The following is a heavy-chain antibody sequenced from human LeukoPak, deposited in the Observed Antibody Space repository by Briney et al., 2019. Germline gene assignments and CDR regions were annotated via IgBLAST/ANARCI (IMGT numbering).Heavy chain of an antibody. D-gene: IGHD3-22*01. J-gene: IGHJ4*02. CDR2: ISYDVSNK. Sequence: GGSLRLSCAASGFTFSSYGMHWVRHAPGKGLEWVAVISYDVSNKYYADSVKGRFTISRDHSKNTLYLQMNSLRAEDTAVYYCAKDQEDHFYDSSGYYFGGQGTLVTVSS. CDR3: AKDQEDHFYDSSGYYF. CDR1: GFTFSSYG. V-gene: IGHV3-30*18.